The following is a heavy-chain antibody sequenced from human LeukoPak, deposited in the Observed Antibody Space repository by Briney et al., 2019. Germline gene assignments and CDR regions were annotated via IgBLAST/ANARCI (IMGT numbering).Heavy chain of an antibody. Sequence: GGSLRLSCAASGFSFSTYWMTWVRQAPGKGLEWVANIKPDGSQKYCVDSVKGRFTISRDNAKNSLYLQMNSLRAEDTAVYYCARDSGSFFVDFWGQGTLVTVSS. CDR2: IKPDGSQK. CDR3: ARDSGSFFVDF. V-gene: IGHV3-7*01. J-gene: IGHJ4*02. D-gene: IGHD1-26*01. CDR1: GFSFSTYW.